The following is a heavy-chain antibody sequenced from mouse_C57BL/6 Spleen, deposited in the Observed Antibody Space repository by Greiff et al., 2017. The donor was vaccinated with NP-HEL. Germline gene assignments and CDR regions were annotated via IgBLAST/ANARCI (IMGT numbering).Heavy chain of an antibody. V-gene: IGHV7-3*01. CDR1: GFTFTDYY. CDR3: ARYFAGFAD. CDR2: IRNKANGYTT. Sequence: EVQGVESGGGLVQPGGSLSLSCAASGFTFTDYYMSWVRQPPGKALEWLGFIRNKANGYTTEYSASVKGRFTISRDKSQSILYLQMNARRAEDSATYYCARYFAGFADWGKGTLVTVSA. J-gene: IGHJ3*01.